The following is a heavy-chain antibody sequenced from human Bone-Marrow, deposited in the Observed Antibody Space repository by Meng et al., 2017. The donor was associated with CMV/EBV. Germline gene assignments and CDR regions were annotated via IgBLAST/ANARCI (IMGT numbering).Heavy chain of an antibody. CDR2: IKPSGGST. CDR3: ARERTPYYDFWSGYRWFDP. V-gene: IGHV1-46*01. D-gene: IGHD3-3*01. Sequence: FTSYYMHWVGQAPGQGLEWMGIIKPSGGSTSYAQKFQGRVTMTRDTSTSTVYMELSSLRSEDTAVYYCARERTPYYDFWSGYRWFDPWGQGTLVTVSS. J-gene: IGHJ5*02. CDR1: FTSYY.